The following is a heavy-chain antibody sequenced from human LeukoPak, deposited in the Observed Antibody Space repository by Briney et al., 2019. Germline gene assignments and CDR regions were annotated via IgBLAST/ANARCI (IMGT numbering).Heavy chain of an antibody. Sequence: SENLSLTCNVSGYSISSGFYWGWIRQPPGRGLEWIGSIYHSGSIYSNPSLRSRVTMSLDASKNQVSLKLTSVTAADTAVYFCARHKEEIAAAGAVDFWGQGTLVTVSS. CDR3: ARHKEEIAAAGAVDF. J-gene: IGHJ4*02. D-gene: IGHD6-13*01. V-gene: IGHV4-38-2*02. CDR1: GYSISSGFY. CDR2: IYHSGSI.